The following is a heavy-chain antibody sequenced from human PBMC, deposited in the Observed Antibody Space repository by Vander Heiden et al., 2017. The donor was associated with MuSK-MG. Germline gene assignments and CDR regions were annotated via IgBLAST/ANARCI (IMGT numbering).Heavy chain of an antibody. V-gene: IGHV3-23*04. CDR2: ISGSGGST. J-gene: IGHJ4*02. CDR3: AKQESWGAVAGTLDY. CDR1: GFTFSGYA. Sequence: EVQLVESGGGVVQPGGSLRLSCAASGFTFSGYAMSWVRQAPGKGMEWVSAISGSGGSTYYADSVKGRFTISRDNSKNTLYLQMSSLRAEDTAVYYCAKQESWGAVAGTLDYWGQGTLVTVSS. D-gene: IGHD6-19*01.